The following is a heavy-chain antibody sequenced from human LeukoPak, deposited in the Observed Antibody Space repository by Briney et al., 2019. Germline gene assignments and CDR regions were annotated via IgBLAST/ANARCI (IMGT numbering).Heavy chain of an antibody. J-gene: IGHJ4*02. CDR2: ISNSGGNT. Sequence: GGSLRLSCAASGFTFSSFAMSWVRQVPGKGLEWVSGISNSGGNTYYAGSVKGRFTISRDNSKNTLYLQMNSLRAEDTALYYCAKDSCSATSCYMWSNWGQGTLVTVSS. CDR1: GFTFSSFA. V-gene: IGHV3-23*01. D-gene: IGHD2-15*01. CDR3: AKDSCSATSCYMWSN.